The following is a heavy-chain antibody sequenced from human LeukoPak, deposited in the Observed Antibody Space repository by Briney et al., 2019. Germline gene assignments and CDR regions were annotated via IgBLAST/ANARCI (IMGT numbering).Heavy chain of an antibody. CDR1: GYTFTVYY. Sequence: ASVQVSCRASGYTFTVYYMHWVRQAPGQGLEWMGHINPHSGDTIYAPNFQGRVTMTRDTSISTVYMELSNLRSDDTAVYYCSTEDKYCSSPSCNDYWGQGTLVTVSS. CDR3: STEDKYCSSPSCNDY. J-gene: IGHJ4*02. CDR2: INPHSGDT. D-gene: IGHD2-2*01. V-gene: IGHV1-2*06.